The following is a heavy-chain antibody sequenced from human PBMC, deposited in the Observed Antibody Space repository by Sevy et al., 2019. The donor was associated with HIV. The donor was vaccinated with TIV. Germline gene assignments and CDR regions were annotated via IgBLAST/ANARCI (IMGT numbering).Heavy chain of an antibody. CDR1: GFTFSSYE. CDR2: ITLSGSSM. Sequence: GESLKISCAASGFTFSSYEMNWVRQAPGKGLEWISYITLSGSSMYYADSVKGRFTISRDNSKNTLFLQMNSLRAEDSTIYYCARDRGEILHSAFDYWGQGTLVTVSS. J-gene: IGHJ4*02. D-gene: IGHD3-16*01. CDR3: ARDRGEILHSAFDY. V-gene: IGHV3-48*03.